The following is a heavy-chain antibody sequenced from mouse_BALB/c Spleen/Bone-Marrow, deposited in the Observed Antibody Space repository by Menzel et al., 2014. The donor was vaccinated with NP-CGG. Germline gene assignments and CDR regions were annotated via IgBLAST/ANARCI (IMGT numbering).Heavy chain of an antibody. D-gene: IGHD1-2*01. CDR1: GFSLSRHS. J-gene: IGHJ4*01. Sequence: VHLVESGPGLVAPSQSLSITCTVSGFSLSRHSVHWVRQPPGKGLEWLGMIWGGGSTDYNSALKSRLSISKDNSKSQVFLKMNSLQTDDTAMYYCARNIHITTWMDYWGQGTSVTVSS. CDR2: IWGGGST. CDR3: ARNIHITTWMDY. V-gene: IGHV2-6-4*01.